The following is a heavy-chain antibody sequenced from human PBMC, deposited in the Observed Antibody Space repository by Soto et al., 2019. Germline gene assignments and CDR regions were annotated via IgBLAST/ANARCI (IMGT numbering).Heavy chain of an antibody. CDR1: GFTFSSYS. CDR2: ISSSSSSYI. V-gene: IGHV3-21*04. J-gene: IGHJ4*02. CDR3: ARRGPGTYFDY. D-gene: IGHD6-13*01. Sequence: PGGSLRLSCAASGFTFSSYSMNWVRQAPGKGLEWVSSISSSSSSYIYYADSVKGRFTISRDNAKNTLYLQMNSLRTEDTAVYYCARRGPGTYFDYWGQGTLVTVSS.